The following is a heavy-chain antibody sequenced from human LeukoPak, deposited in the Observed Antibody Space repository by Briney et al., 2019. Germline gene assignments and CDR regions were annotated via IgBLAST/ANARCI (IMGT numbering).Heavy chain of an antibody. CDR3: ARHSYHPVTGYEDDTFDI. D-gene: IGHD5-12*01. CDR1: GGSINTYY. V-gene: IGHV4-59*08. J-gene: IGHJ3*02. CDR2: IYYSGGT. Sequence: PSETLSLTCTVSGGSINTYYWSWIRQPPGKRLEWIGYIYYSGGTKYNPSLKSRVSMSVFTSRNQFSLNLSSVTAADTAMYYCARHSYHPVTGYEDDTFDIWGQGTVVTVSS.